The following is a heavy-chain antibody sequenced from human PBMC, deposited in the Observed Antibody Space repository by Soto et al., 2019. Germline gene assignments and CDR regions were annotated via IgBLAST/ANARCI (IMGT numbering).Heavy chain of an antibody. J-gene: IGHJ4*02. CDR3: ARLQYYDSSGFYLIYFDS. CDR1: GASISRYY. CDR2: LYNTGST. Sequence: PSETLSLTCTVSGASISRYYWSWIRQSPGKGLEWIGYLYNTGSTIYNPSLKSRVTISIDTSQNQFSLKLNSVTAADTAVYYCARLQYYDSSGFYLIYFDSWGQGALVTVSS. V-gene: IGHV4-4*08. D-gene: IGHD3-22*01.